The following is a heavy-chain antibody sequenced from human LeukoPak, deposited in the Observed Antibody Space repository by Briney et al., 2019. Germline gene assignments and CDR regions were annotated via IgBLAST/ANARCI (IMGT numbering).Heavy chain of an antibody. V-gene: IGHV3-23*01. Sequence: PGGSLRLYCAASGFTFSSYAMSWVRQAPGKGLEWVSTISGSDGSTYYADSVKGRLTISRDNSKNTLYLQMNSLRAEDTAVYYCAKRARFGELFLFGSHWRGFDPWGQGTLVTVSS. CDR1: GFTFSSYA. CDR3: AKRARFGELFLFGSHWRGFDP. J-gene: IGHJ5*02. D-gene: IGHD3-10*01. CDR2: ISGSDGST.